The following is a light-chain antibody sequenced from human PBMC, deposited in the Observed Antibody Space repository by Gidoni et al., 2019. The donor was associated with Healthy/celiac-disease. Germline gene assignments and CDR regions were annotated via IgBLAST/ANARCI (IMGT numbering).Light chain of an antibody. CDR2: RNN. V-gene: IGLV1-44*01. J-gene: IGLJ3*02. CDR3: AAWDDSLNGPV. Sequence: QSVLTPPPSASGTPGPRVTISCSGSSSNIGSNTVNWYQQLPGTAPKLLIYRNNQRPSGVPDRFSGSKSGTSASLAISGLQSEDEADYYCAAWDDSLNGPVFGGGTKLTVL. CDR1: SSNIGSNT.